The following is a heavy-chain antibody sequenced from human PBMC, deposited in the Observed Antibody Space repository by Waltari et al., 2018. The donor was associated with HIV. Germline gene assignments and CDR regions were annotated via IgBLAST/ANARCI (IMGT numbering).Heavy chain of an antibody. V-gene: IGHV3-48*03. J-gene: IGHJ5*02. CDR2: ISSSGSTI. CDR1: GFTFSSYE. D-gene: IGHD4-17*01. Sequence: EVQLVESGGGLVQPGGSLRLSCAASGFTFSSYEMNWVRQAPGKGLEWVSYISSSGSTIYYADSVKGRFTISRDNAKNSLYLQMNSLRAEDTAVYYCARDEYGGKGFDPWGQGTLVTVSS. CDR3: ARDEYGGKGFDP.